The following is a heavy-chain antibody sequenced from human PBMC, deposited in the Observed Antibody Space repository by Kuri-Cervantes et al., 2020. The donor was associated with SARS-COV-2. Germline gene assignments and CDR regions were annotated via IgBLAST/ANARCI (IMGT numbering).Heavy chain of an antibody. Sequence: GGSLRLSCAASGFIFSSYGMHWVRQAPGKGLEWVAVISYDGSNKYYADPVKGRFTISRDNSKNTLYLQMNSLRAEDTAVYYCAIPPFSRAPSYYYYMDVWGKGTTVTVSS. CDR2: ISYDGSNK. V-gene: IGHV3-30*19. CDR1: GFIFSSYG. CDR3: AIPPFSRAPSYYYYMDV. J-gene: IGHJ6*03. D-gene: IGHD2/OR15-2a*01.